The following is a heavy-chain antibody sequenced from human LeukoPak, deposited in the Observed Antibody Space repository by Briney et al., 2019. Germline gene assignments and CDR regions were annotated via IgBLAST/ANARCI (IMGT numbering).Heavy chain of an antibody. Sequence: PPGGSLRLSCAASGVTLSSYTMHWVRQAPGKGLESVSAISSTGDSTYYANSVRGRFTISGDNSKNTLYLQMGSLRPEDTAVYYCAREDPPGATDYWGQGTLVTVSS. CDR1: GVTLSSYT. V-gene: IGHV3-64*01. D-gene: IGHD1-14*01. J-gene: IGHJ4*02. CDR3: AREDPPGATDY. CDR2: ISSTGDST.